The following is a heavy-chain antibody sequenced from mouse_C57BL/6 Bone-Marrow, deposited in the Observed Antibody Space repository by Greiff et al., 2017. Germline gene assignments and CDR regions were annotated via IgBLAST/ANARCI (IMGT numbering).Heavy chain of an antibody. D-gene: IGHD3-3*01. CDR2: IRLKSDNYAT. J-gene: IGHJ2*01. CDR1: GFTFSNYW. V-gene: IGHV6-3*01. Sequence: EVKVEESGGGLVQPGGSMKLSCVASGFTFSNYWMNWVRQSPEKGLEWVAQIRLKSDNYATHYAESVKGRFTISRDDSKSSVYLQMNNLRAEDTGMYYCTGGDGYYFDYWGQGTTLTVSS. CDR3: TGGDGYYFDY.